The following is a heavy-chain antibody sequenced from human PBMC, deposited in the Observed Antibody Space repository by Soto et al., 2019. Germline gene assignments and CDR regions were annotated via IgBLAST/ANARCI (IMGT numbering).Heavy chain of an antibody. V-gene: IGHV1-69*17. CDR1: GGTFSSYA. CDR2: IIPIFGIA. Sequence: QVQLVQSGAEVKKRGSSGKVSCKASGGTFSSYAISWVLQAPGQGLEWMGGIIPIFGIANYAQKLQGSVTMTAEKSTSPAYMELSSLRSEDTALYYCARDSGGTTLAFGMHVWGQWPTVSVSS. CDR3: ARDSGGTTLAFGMHV. D-gene: IGHD4-17*01. J-gene: IGHJ6*02.